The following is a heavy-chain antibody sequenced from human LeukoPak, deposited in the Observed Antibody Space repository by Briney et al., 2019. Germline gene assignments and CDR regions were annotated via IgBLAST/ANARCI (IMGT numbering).Heavy chain of an antibody. V-gene: IGHV3-21*01. CDR1: GFTFSSYA. CDR2: ISSSISDI. CDR3: ARDSDKNYDFWSGYYTGANWFDP. D-gene: IGHD3-3*01. J-gene: IGHJ5*02. Sequence: PGGSLRLSCAASGFTFSSYAMHWVRQAPGKGLEWVSSISSSISDIYYADSVKGRFTISRDNAKNSLYLQMNSLRAEDTAVYYCARDSDKNYDFWSGYYTGANWFDPWGQGTLVTVSS.